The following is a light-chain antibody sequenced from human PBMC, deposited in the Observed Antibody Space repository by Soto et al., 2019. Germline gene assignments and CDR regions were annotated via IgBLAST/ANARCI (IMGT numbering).Light chain of an antibody. J-gene: IGLJ3*02. Sequence: QSVLTQPPSVSAAPGQKVTISCSGSSSDIGDNYVSWYQQLPGTAPKLLMYEDNKRPSGIPDRFSGSKSGTSATLGVTGLQTGDEAAYYCGTWDRSLSVGVFGGGTKVTVL. V-gene: IGLV1-51*02. CDR3: GTWDRSLSVGV. CDR1: SSDIGDNY. CDR2: EDN.